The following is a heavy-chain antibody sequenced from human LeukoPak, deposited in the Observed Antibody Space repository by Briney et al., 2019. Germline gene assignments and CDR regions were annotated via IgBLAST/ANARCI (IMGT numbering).Heavy chain of an antibody. V-gene: IGHV3-73*01. Sequence: GGSLRLSCAASGFTFSDSAMHWVRQASGKGLEWVGRIRSKSNSRATAYAASVQGRFTISRDDSNNTMYLQMNSLKSEDTAIYYCKAGLRYWGQGTLVTVSP. J-gene: IGHJ1*01. CDR3: KAGLRY. CDR2: IRSKSNSRAT. CDR1: GFTFSDSA.